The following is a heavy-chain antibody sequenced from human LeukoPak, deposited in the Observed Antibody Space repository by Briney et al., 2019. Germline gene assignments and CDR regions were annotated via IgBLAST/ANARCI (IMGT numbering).Heavy chain of an antibody. Sequence: SETLSLTCTVSGGSISSSSYYWGWIRQPPGKGLEWIGNIYYRGTTYYNPSLKSRVTISVDTSKNQFSLKLSSVIAADTAVYYCARHGDSNFDLDYWGQGTLVTVSS. CDR1: GGSISSSSYY. J-gene: IGHJ4*02. CDR2: IYYRGTT. CDR3: ARHGDSNFDLDY. D-gene: IGHD6-13*01. V-gene: IGHV4-39*01.